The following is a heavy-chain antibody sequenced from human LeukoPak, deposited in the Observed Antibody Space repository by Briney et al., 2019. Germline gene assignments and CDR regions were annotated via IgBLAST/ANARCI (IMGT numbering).Heavy chain of an antibody. D-gene: IGHD1-26*01. Sequence: GASVEVSCKASGYTFTNYGITWVRQAPGQGLEWMGWISAYNGYTKYAQNLQGRVTMTTDTSTSTAYMAVRSLRSDDTAVYYCARVGGIVGARRYHFDSWGQGTLLTVSS. V-gene: IGHV1-18*01. CDR3: ARVGGIVGARRYHFDS. J-gene: IGHJ4*02. CDR2: ISAYNGYT. CDR1: GYTFTNYG.